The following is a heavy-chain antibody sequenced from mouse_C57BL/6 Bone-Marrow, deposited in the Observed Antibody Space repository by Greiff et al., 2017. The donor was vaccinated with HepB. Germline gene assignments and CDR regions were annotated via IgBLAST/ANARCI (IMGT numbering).Heavy chain of an antibody. CDR2: VYPGSGSI. V-gene: IGHV1-55*01. D-gene: IGHD1-1*01. CDR3: ARSVITTVVAFDY. J-gene: IGHJ2*01. CDR1: GYTFTSYW. Sequence: VQLQQPGAELVKPGASVKMSCKASGYTFTSYWITWVKQRPGQGLEWIGDVYPGSGSINYNEKFKSRATLTVDTSSSTDYMQLSSLTSEDSAVYYCARSVITTVVAFDYWGQGTTLTVSS.